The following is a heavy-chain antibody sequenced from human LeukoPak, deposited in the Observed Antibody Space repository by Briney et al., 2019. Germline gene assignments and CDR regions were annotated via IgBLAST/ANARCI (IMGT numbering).Heavy chain of an antibody. V-gene: IGHV3-21*01. D-gene: IGHD4-11*01. J-gene: IGHJ4*02. CDR2: ISSSSSYI. CDR1: GFTFSSYS. CDR3: ARQVTTANYDFDY. Sequence: GGSLRLSCAASGFTFSSYSMNWVRQAPGKGLEWVSSISSSSSYIYYADSVKGRFTISRDNAKNSLYLQMNSMRAEDTAVYYCARQVTTANYDFDYWGQGTMVSVSS.